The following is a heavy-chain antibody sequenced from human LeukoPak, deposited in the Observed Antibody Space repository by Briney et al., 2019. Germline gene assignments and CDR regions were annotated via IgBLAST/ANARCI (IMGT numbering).Heavy chain of an antibody. V-gene: IGHV1-18*01. CDR3: ASDGNSGSYPGYFDY. D-gene: IGHD1-26*01. CDR1: GYIFTSYG. CDR2: ISAYNGNT. Sequence: ASVKVSCKASGYIFTSYGISWVRQAPGQGLEWMGWISAYNGNTNYAQKLQGRVTMTTDTSTSTAYMELRSLRSDDTAVYYCASDGNSGSYPGYFDYWGQGTLVTVSS. J-gene: IGHJ4*02.